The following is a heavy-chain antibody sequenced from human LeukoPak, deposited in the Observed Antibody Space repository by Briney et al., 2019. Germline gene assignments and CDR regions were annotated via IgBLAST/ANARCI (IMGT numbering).Heavy chain of an antibody. J-gene: IGHJ4*02. CDR1: GYTFTSYY. Sequence: ASVKVSCKTSGYTFTSYYIHWVRQAPGQGLEWMGIINPGGGGTIYAQKFQGRVTMTRDTSTSTVYMQLSSLTSEDTALYYCARSRVLFDYWGQGTLVTVSS. D-gene: IGHD5-24*01. CDR2: INPGGGGT. V-gene: IGHV1-46*01. CDR3: ARSRVLFDY.